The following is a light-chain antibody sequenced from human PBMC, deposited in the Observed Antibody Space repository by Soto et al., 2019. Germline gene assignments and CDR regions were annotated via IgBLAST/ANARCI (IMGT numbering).Light chain of an antibody. Sequence: EIVSTQSPGTLSLSPGERATLSCRASQSVSSNYLAWYQQTPGQAPRLLIYGASSRATGIPDRFSGSGSGTDFTLTISRLEPEDFAVYYCHLYGSSPPRTFGQGTELEI. J-gene: IGKJ2*01. CDR3: HLYGSSPPRT. CDR1: QSVSSNY. CDR2: GAS. V-gene: IGKV3-20*01.